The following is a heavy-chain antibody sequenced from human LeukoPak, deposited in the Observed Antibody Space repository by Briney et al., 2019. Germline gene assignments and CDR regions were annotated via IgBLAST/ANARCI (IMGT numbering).Heavy chain of an antibody. V-gene: IGHV5-51*01. CDR2: IYPGDSDT. CDR3: ARPYCSSTSCHSYYFDY. D-gene: IGHD2-2*01. Sequence: GESLKISCKGSGYSFTSHWIAWVRQMPGKGLEWMGIIYPGDSDTRYSPSFQGQVTISADKSISTAYLQWSSLKASDTAMYYCARPYCSSTSCHSYYFDYWGQGTLVTVSS. J-gene: IGHJ4*02. CDR1: GYSFTSHW.